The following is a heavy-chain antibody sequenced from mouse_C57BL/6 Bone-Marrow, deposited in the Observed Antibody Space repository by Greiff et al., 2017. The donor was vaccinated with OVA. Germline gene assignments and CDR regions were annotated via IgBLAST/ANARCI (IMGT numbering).Heavy chain of an antibody. CDR1: GFTFSSYG. CDR2: ISSGGSYT. D-gene: IGHD1-1*01. Sequence: EVQLVESGGDLVKPGGSLKLSCAASGFTFSSYGMSWVRQTPDTRLEWVATISSGGSYTYYPDSVKGRFTISRDNAKNTLYLQMSSLKSEDTAMYYCARRIYYYGIWFAYWGQGTLVTVSA. CDR3: ARRIYYYGIWFAY. V-gene: IGHV5-6*01. J-gene: IGHJ3*01.